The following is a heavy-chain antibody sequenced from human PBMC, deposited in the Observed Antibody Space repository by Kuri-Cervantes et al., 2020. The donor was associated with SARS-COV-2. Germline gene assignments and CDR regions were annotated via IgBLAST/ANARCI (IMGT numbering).Heavy chain of an antibody. CDR1: GFTFDDYG. Sequence: GESLKISCAASGFTFDDYGMSWVRQAPGKGLEWVSGINWNGGSTGYADSVKGRFTISRDNARNSLYLQMNSLRAEDTAVYYCAKEIRLYYYMDVWGKGTTVTVSS. D-gene: IGHD6-19*01. V-gene: IGHV3-20*04. CDR2: INWNGGST. J-gene: IGHJ6*03. CDR3: AKEIRLYYYMDV.